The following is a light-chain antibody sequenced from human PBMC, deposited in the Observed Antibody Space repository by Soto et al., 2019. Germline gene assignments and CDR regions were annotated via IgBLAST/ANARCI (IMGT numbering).Light chain of an antibody. CDR1: QSISSY. V-gene: IGKV1-39*01. Sequence: DIPMTSSPSSISASVGGRITITCLASQSISSYLNWYHQKPGKAPKRLIYAASSLQRVVPSRFSGSGSGTDFTLTISSLKPENFVTYNCQQSYSTLWTFGQGPRWLS. CDR2: AAS. CDR3: QQSYSTLWT. J-gene: IGKJ1*01.